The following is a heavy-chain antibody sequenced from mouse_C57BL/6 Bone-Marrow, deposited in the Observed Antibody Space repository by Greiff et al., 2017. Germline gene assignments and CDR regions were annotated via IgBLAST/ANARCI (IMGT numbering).Heavy chain of an antibody. V-gene: IGHV1-62-3*01. J-gene: IGHJ1*03. CDR2: IDPNSGGT. CDR1: GYTFTSYW. Sequence: QVQLQQPGAELVKPGASVKLSCKASGYTFTSYWMHWVKQRPGRGLEWIGRIDPNSGGTKYNEKFKSKATLTVDKSSSTAYMELRSLTSEDSAVYFCARWGAIDGYWYFDVWGTGTTVTVSS. D-gene: IGHD3-1*01. CDR3: ARWGAIDGYWYFDV.